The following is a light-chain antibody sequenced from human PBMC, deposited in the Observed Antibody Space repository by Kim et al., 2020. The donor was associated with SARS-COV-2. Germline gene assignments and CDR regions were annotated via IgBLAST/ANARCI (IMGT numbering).Light chain of an antibody. V-gene: IGLV2-8*01. CDR2: EVS. J-gene: IGLJ3*02. CDR3: SSYAGNNHPW. CDR1: SSDVGGYNY. Sequence: QSALTQPPSASGSPGQSVTISCTGTSSDVGGYNYVSWYQQHPGKAPKLMIYEVSKRPSGVPDRFSGSKSGNTASLTVSGLQAEDEADYYCSSYAGNNHPWFGGGTQLTVL.